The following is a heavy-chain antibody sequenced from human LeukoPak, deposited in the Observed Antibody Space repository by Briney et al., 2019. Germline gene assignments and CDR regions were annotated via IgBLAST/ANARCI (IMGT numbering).Heavy chain of an antibody. CDR1: GGSISSYY. CDR2: IYYSGST. D-gene: IGHD6-19*01. J-gene: IGHJ4*02. V-gene: IGHV4-59*01. Sequence: ASETLSLTCTVYGGSISSYYWSWIRQPPGKGLEWIGYIYYSGSTNYNPSLKSRVTISVDTSKNQFSLKLSSVTAADTAVYYCARVSYSSGWVNDYWGQGTLVTVSS. CDR3: ARVSYSSGWVNDY.